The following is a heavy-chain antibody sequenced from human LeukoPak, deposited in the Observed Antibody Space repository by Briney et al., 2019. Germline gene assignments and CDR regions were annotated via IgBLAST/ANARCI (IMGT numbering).Heavy chain of an antibody. Sequence: SETLSLTCTVSGGSIRSYYWSWIRQPPGKGLEWIGYIYYSGSANYNPSLKSRVTISVDTSKNQFSLKLSSVTATDTAVYYCARGAVVRGVIPDNWFDPWGQGTLVTVSS. CDR1: GGSIRSYY. CDR2: IYYSGSA. D-gene: IGHD3-10*01. V-gene: IGHV4-59*08. CDR3: ARGAVVRGVIPDNWFDP. J-gene: IGHJ5*02.